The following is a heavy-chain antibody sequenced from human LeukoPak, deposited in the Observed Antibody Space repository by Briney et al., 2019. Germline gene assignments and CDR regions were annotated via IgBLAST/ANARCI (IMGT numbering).Heavy chain of an antibody. D-gene: IGHD6-13*01. CDR1: GYTFTGYY. J-gene: IGHJ4*02. V-gene: IGHV1-2*04. CDR3: ARGEPGYSSSLFYFDY. Sequence: ASVKVSCKASGYTFTGYYMHWVRQAPGQGLEWMGWINPNSGGTNYAQKFQGWVTMTRDTSISTAYMELSRLRSDDTAVYYCARGEPGYSSSLFYFDYWGQGTLVTVSS. CDR2: INPNSGGT.